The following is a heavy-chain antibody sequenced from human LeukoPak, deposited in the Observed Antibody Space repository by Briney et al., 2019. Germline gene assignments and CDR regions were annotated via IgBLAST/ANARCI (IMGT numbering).Heavy chain of an antibody. CDR2: INHSGST. J-gene: IGHJ4*02. D-gene: IGHD2/OR15-2a*01. V-gene: IGHV4-34*01. Sequence: SETLSLTCAVYGGSFSGYYWSWIRQPPGKGLEWIGEINHSGSTNYNPPLKSRVTISVDTSQHQFSLKLSSVTATDTAVYYCARGGGILYDYWGQGTLVTVSS. CDR1: GGSFSGYY. CDR3: ARGGGILYDY.